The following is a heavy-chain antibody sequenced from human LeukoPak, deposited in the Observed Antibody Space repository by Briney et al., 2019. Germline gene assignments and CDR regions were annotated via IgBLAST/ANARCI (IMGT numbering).Heavy chain of an antibody. D-gene: IGHD3-22*01. CDR1: GFTFSSYS. Sequence: PGGSLRRSCVASGFTFSSYSMNWVRQAPGEWLEWVSYISSLSGTIYYADSVKGRFTISRDNAKNSLYLQMNSLRAEDTAVYYCARDRKTYYYDSSGKLDAFDIWGQGTMVTVSS. CDR3: ARDRKTYYYDSSGKLDAFDI. CDR2: ISSLSGTI. J-gene: IGHJ3*02. V-gene: IGHV3-48*04.